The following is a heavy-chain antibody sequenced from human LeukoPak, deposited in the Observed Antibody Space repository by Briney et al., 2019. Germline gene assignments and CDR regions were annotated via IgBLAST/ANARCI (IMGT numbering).Heavy chain of an antibody. D-gene: IGHD1-26*01. J-gene: IGHJ4*02. CDR1: GYTFTGYY. CDR3: ARGEIVGATKLKIMPDY. CDR2: INPNSGGT. V-gene: IGHV1-2*06. Sequence: ASVKVSCKASGYTFTGYYMHWVRQAPGRGLEWMGRINPNSGGTNYAQKFQGRVTMIRDMSISTAYMELSRLRSDDTAVYYCARGEIVGATKLKIMPDYWGQGTLVTVSS.